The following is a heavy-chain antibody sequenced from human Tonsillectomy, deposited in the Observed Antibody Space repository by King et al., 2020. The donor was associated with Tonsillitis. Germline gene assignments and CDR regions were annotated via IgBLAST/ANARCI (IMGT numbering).Heavy chain of an antibody. CDR3: ARLNYGGNSGFDY. CDR1: GVSISKYY. D-gene: IGHD4-23*01. V-gene: IGHV4-59*01. Sequence: VQLQESGPGLVKPSETLSLTCTVSGVSISKYYWSWIRQPPGKGLEWIGYIYHSGSTKYNPSLKSRVTISVDTSKNQFSLRLNSVTAADTAVYYCARLNYGGNSGFDYWGQGTLVTVSS. CDR2: IYHSGST. J-gene: IGHJ4*02.